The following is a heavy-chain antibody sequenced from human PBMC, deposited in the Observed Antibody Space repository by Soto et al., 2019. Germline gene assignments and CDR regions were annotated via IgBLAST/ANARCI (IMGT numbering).Heavy chain of an antibody. CDR1: GFTFSSYA. D-gene: IGHD1-26*01. CDR3: ARNINSGGHYYFDY. Sequence: GGSLRLSCDASGFTFSSYAMTWVRQAPGKGLDWVSAIRSSGTDTYYADSLKGRFTISRDNSKKTLYLQMNSLRPEDTALSYCARNINSGGHYYFDYWG. V-gene: IGHV3-23*01. CDR2: IRSSGTDT. J-gene: IGHJ4*01.